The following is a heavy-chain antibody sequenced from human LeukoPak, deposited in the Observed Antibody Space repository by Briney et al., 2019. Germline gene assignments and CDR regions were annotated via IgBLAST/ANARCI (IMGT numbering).Heavy chain of an antibody. Sequence: SETLSLTCTVSGGSISSYYWSWIRQPPGKGLEWIGYIYYSGSTNYNPSLKSRVTISVDTSKNQFSLKPSSVTAADTAVYYCARRNIAAAGTTYWYFDLWGRGTLVTVSS. CDR2: IYYSGST. CDR1: GGSISSYY. V-gene: IGHV4-59*12. D-gene: IGHD6-13*01. CDR3: ARRNIAAAGTTYWYFDL. J-gene: IGHJ2*01.